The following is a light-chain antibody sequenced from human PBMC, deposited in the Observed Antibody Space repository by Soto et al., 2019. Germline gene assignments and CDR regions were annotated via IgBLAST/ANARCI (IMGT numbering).Light chain of an antibody. CDR3: SSYTSSSTPYV. CDR1: SSDVGGYNY. CDR2: EVS. V-gene: IGLV2-14*01. Sequence: QSALTQPASVSGSPGQSITISCTGTSSDVGGYNYVSWYQQHPGKAPKLMFYEVSNRPPGVSNRLSGSKSGNTASLTISGLQAEDEADYYCSSYTSSSTPYVFGTGTKLTVL. J-gene: IGLJ1*01.